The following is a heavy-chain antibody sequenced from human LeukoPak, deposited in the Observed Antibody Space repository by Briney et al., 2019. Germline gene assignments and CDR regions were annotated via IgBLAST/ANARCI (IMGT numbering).Heavy chain of an antibody. J-gene: IGHJ3*02. Sequence: GRSLRLSCAASGLTFSSYGMHWVRQAPGKGLEWVAVIWYDGSNKYYADSVKGRFTISRDNSKNTLYLQMNSLRAEDTAVYYCAREVAARSHAFDIWGQGTMVTVSS. CDR3: AREVAARSHAFDI. CDR2: IWYDGSNK. D-gene: IGHD6-6*01. V-gene: IGHV3-33*01. CDR1: GLTFSSYG.